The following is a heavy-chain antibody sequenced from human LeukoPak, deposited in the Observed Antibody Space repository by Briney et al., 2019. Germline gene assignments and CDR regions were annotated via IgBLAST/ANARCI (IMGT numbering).Heavy chain of an antibody. Sequence: SETLSLTCTVSGGSISSGNYYWSWIREHPGEGLEWIGYIHHSGSTYYNPSLKSRVIISVDTSKNQFSLKLNSVTAADTAVYYCASYGSGSYRFDPWGQGTLVTVSS. D-gene: IGHD3-10*01. CDR1: GGSISSGNYY. V-gene: IGHV4-31*03. CDR2: IHHSGST. J-gene: IGHJ5*02. CDR3: ASYGSGSYRFDP.